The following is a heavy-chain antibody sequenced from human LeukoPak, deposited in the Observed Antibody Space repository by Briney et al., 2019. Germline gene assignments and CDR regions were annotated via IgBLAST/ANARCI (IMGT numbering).Heavy chain of an antibody. CDR3: ARHTTTSRAYFFDY. Sequence: GGSLRLSCAASGFTFSSFWMSWVRQAPGKGLEWVANIKEDGSQRYYVNSVKGRFTISRDNAKNSLYLQMSSLRAEDTAVYYCARHTTTSRAYFFDYWGQGTLVTVSS. V-gene: IGHV3-7*01. CDR2: IKEDGSQR. J-gene: IGHJ4*02. D-gene: IGHD1-14*01. CDR1: GFTFSSFW.